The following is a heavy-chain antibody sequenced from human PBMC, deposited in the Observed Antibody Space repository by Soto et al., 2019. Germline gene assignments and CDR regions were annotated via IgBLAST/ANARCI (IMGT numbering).Heavy chain of an antibody. J-gene: IGHJ6*03. Sequence: GGSLRLSCAASGFTFSSYSMNWVRQAPGKGLEWVSSISSSSSYIYYADSVKGRFTISRDNAKNSLYLQMNSLRAEDTAVYYCARDFQFWGVVAATQINYYYYYMDVWGKGTTVTVSS. D-gene: IGHD2-15*01. CDR2: ISSSSSYI. CDR1: GFTFSSYS. CDR3: ARDFQFWGVVAATQINYYYYYMDV. V-gene: IGHV3-21*01.